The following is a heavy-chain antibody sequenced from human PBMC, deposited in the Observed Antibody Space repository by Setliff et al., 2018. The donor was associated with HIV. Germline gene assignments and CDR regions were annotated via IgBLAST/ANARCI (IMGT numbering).Heavy chain of an antibody. Sequence: ASVKVSCKASGYTFTNYGISWVRQAPGQGPEWLGWISAYNGDTKYAQKFQGRVTMTTDTSTTTAHMELRSLRSDDTAVYYCATQRDIVMVPGQGGFDIWAQGTMVTVSS. D-gene: IGHD2-2*01. J-gene: IGHJ3*02. CDR1: GYTFTNYG. V-gene: IGHV1-18*01. CDR2: ISAYNGDT. CDR3: ATQRDIVMVPGQGGFDI.